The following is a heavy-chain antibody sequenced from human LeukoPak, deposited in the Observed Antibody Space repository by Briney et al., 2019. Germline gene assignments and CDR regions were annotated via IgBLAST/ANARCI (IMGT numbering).Heavy chain of an antibody. CDR1: GYSVTEVA. J-gene: IGHJ6*04. D-gene: IGHD3-9*01. CDR2: FHPKDADM. Sequence: ASVKVSCKVSGYSVTEVAIHWVRQTPGEGLERMGGFHPKDADMIYAQKFQGRVTMTQDTSTDTVYMELSSLRSEDTAIYYCATVQYALLPGYLNQMEVWGKGTTVTISS. CDR3: ATVQYALLPGYLNQMEV. V-gene: IGHV1-24*01.